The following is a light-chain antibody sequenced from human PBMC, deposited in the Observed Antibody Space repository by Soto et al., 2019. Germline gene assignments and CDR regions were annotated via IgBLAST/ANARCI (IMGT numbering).Light chain of an antibody. Sequence: QSFLTQPPSASGTAGQRVTIACSGSSSNIGSNTVNWYQQLPGTAPKLLIYSNNQRPSGVPDRFSGSKSGTSASLAISGLQSEDEADYYCAAWDDSLNVPYVFGTGTKVTVL. J-gene: IGLJ1*01. V-gene: IGLV1-44*01. CDR1: SSNIGSNT. CDR3: AAWDDSLNVPYV. CDR2: SNN.